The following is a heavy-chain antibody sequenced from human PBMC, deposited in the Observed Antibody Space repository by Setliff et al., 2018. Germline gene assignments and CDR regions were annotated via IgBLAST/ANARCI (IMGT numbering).Heavy chain of an antibody. V-gene: IGHV1-18*01. CDR3: ARSPPTVVVTAIQAIFDY. Sequence: ASVKVSCKASGYTFTSYGISWVRQAPGQGLEWMGWISAYNGNANYAQKLQGRLTMTTDTSTSTAYVELRSLRSDDTAVYYCARSPPTVVVTAIQAIFDYWGQGTLVTVSS. D-gene: IGHD2-21*02. CDR1: GYTFTSYG. J-gene: IGHJ4*02. CDR2: ISAYNGNA.